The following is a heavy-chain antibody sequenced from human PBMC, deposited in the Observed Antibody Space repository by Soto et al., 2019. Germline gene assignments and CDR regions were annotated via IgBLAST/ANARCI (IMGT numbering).Heavy chain of an antibody. CDR2: IDPSGGGT. V-gene: IGHV1-46*01. J-gene: IGHJ4*02. CDR1: GYTFTIYY. Sequence: ASVKVSCKASGYTFTIYYMHWVRQAPGQGLEWMGIIDPSGGGTSYAQKFQGRLTMTRDTSTSTVSMELSSLRSEDTAVHYCARVRVVCSGGNCWGSVEDTGGKETLVPVSS. CDR3: ARVRVVCSGGNCWGSVEDT. D-gene: IGHD2-15*01.